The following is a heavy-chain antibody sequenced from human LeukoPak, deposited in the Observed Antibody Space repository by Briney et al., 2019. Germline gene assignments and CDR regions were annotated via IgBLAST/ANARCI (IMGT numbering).Heavy chain of an antibody. D-gene: IGHD3-22*01. CDR1: GFTFSSYS. CDR3: ARDYYDSSGIFDY. V-gene: IGHV3-21*01. Sequence: PGGSLRLSCAASGFTFSSYSMNWVRQAPGKGLEWVSSISSSSSYIYYADSVKGRLTISRDNAKNSLYLQMNSLRAEDTAVYYCARDYYDSSGIFDYWGQGTLVTVSS. J-gene: IGHJ4*02. CDR2: ISSSSSYI.